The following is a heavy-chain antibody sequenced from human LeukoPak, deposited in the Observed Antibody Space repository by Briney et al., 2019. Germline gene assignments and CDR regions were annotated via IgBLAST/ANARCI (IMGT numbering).Heavy chain of an antibody. CDR1: GGSISSGSYW. Sequence: SETLSLTCTVSGGSISSGSYWWSLIRQHPERGLEWIGYHYYSGNTYYNPSLKSRVSISVDTSKNQLSLTLTSVTAADTAVYYCARGHRTSSAYHCNAMDVWGQGTTVTVSS. V-gene: IGHV4-31*03. CDR3: ARGHRTSSAYHCNAMDV. J-gene: IGHJ6*02. D-gene: IGHD2-8*01. CDR2: HYYSGNT.